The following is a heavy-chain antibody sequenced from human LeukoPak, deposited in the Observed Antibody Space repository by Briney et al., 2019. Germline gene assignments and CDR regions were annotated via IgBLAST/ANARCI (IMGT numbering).Heavy chain of an antibody. CDR2: MNPNSGNT. D-gene: IGHD3-3*01. Sequence: GASVKVSCKASGYTFTSYDINWVRQATGQGLEWMGWMNPNSGNTGYAQKFQGRVTMTRNTSISTAYMELSSLRSEDTAVYYCAGGGVITIFGVVIGGSWFDPWGQGTLVTVSS. CDR3: AGGGVITIFGVVIGGSWFDP. V-gene: IGHV1-8*01. CDR1: GYTFTSYD. J-gene: IGHJ5*02.